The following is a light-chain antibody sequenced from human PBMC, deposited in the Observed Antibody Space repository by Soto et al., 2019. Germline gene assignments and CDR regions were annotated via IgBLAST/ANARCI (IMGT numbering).Light chain of an antibody. CDR1: SSNVGSDT. J-gene: IGLJ1*01. CDR2: SND. V-gene: IGLV1-44*01. Sequence: QSVLTQPPSASGTPGQRVTMSCSGSSSNVGSDTVNWYQHLPGTAPKLLIYSNDQRPSGVPDQFSGSKSGNSDSLAISGLQSEDEADYDCAAWDDSLNGRHVFGTGSKLTVL. CDR3: AAWDDSLNGRHV.